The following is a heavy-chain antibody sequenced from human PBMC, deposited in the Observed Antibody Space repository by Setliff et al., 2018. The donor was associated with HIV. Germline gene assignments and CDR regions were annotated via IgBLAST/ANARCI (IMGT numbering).Heavy chain of an antibody. D-gene: IGHD6-13*01. CDR3: TRGSIAAAGRGAFDI. CDR2: IRSKAYGGTT. V-gene: IGHV3-49*04. CDR1: GFTFGDYA. Sequence: PGGSLRLSCTASGFTFGDYAMSWVRQAPGKGLEWVGFIRSKAYGGTTEYAASVKGRFTISRDDSKSIAYLQMNSLKTEDTAVYYCTRGSIAAAGRGAFDIWGQGTMVTVSS. J-gene: IGHJ3*02.